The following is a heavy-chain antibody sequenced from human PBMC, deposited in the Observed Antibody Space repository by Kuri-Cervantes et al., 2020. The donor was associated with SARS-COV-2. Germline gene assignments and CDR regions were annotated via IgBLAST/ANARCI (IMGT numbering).Heavy chain of an antibody. Sequence: SVKVSCKASGGTFSSYAISWVRQAPGQGLEWMGGIIPIFGTANYAQKFQGRVTITADESTSTAYMELSRLRSDDTAVYYCARESGWSKEADYWGQGTLVTVSS. CDR1: GGTFSSYA. CDR2: IIPIFGTA. CDR3: ARESGWSKEADY. D-gene: IGHD6-19*01. V-gene: IGHV1-69*13. J-gene: IGHJ4*02.